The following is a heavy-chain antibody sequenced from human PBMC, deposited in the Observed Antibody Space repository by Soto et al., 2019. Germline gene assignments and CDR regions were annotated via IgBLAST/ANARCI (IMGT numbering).Heavy chain of an antibody. D-gene: IGHD2-21*02. CDR1: GFTFSYYS. V-gene: IGHV3-74*01. CDR3: ARGDRGAFDL. CDR2: IHSDGSST. Sequence: EVQLVESEGGLVQPGGSLRLSCAASGFTFSYYSMPWVRQAPGQGLVWVSRIHSDGSSTTYADSVKGRFTISRDNAKNTLYLQMNSLRAEDTAVYYCARGDRGAFDLWGQGTMVTVSS. J-gene: IGHJ3*01.